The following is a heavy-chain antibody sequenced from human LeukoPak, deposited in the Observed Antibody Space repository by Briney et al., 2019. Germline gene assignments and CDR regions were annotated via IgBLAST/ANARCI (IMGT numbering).Heavy chain of an antibody. D-gene: IGHD4-17*01. Sequence: ASVKVSCKASGYTFTSYGISWVRQAPGQGLEWMGWISTYNGNTNYAQKLQGRVTMTTDTSTSTAYMELRSLRSDDTAVYYCARDGMTTVTTFPDYWGQGTLVTVSS. CDR1: GYTFTSYG. CDR3: ARDGMTTVTTFPDY. CDR2: ISTYNGNT. J-gene: IGHJ4*02. V-gene: IGHV1-18*01.